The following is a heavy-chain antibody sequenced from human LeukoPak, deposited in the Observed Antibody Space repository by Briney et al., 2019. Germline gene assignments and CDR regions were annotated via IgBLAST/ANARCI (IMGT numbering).Heavy chain of an antibody. J-gene: IGHJ2*01. CDR2: IGGSGGST. CDR1: GFTFSSYA. D-gene: IGHD3-22*01. V-gene: IGHV3-23*01. CDR3: AEDYRTYDSSGYYFFDL. Sequence: GGSLRLSCAASGFTFSSYAMSWVRQAPGKGLEWVSVIGGSGGSTYYADSVKGRFTISRDNSKNTLYLQMNSLRAEDTAVYYCAEDYRTYDSSGYYFFDLWGRGTLVTVSS.